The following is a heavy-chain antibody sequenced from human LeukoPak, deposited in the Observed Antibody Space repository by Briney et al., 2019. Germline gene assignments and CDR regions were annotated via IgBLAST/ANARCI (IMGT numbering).Heavy chain of an antibody. D-gene: IGHD3-22*01. CDR3: ARAQQWLYFDY. CDR1: GFTFSSYG. J-gene: IGHJ4*02. V-gene: IGHV3-53*01. CDR2: IYSGGST. Sequence: GGSLRLSCAASGFTFSSYGMHWVRQAPGKGLEWVSVIYSGGSTYYADSVKGRFTISRDNSKNTLYLQMNSLRAEDTAVYYCARAQQWLYFDYWGQGTLVTVSS.